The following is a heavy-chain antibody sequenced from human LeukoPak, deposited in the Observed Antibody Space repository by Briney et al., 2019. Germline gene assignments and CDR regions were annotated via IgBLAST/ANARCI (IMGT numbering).Heavy chain of an antibody. CDR3: ARVQDDSGSYSYFDY. V-gene: IGHV5-51*01. CDR1: GYSFTSYW. CDR2: IYPGGSDT. J-gene: IGHJ4*02. Sequence: GESLKISCKGSGYSFTSYWIGWVRQMPGKGLEWMGIIYPGGSDTRYSPSFQGQVTISADKSISTAYLQWSSLKASDTAMYYCARVQDDSGSYSYFDYWGQGTLVTVSS. D-gene: IGHD3-10*01.